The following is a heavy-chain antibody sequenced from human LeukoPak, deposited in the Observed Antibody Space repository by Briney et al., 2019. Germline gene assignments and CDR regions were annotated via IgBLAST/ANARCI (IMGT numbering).Heavy chain of an antibody. D-gene: IGHD3-10*01. CDR1: GYTFTGYY. J-gene: IGHJ4*02. Sequence: GASVKVSCKASGYTFTGYYMHWVRQAPGQGLEWMGWINPNSGGTNYAQKFQGRVTMTRDTSISTAYMELSRLRSDDTAVYYCAREPPRGRGSYYFDYWGQGTLSPSPQ. V-gene: IGHV1-2*02. CDR3: AREPPRGRGSYYFDY. CDR2: INPNSGGT.